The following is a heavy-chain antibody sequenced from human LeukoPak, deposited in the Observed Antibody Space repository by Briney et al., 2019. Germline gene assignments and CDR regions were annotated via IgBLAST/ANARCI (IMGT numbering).Heavy chain of an antibody. Sequence: PGGSLRLSCAASGFTFSSYWMHWVRQSPGKGLEWVSRISDDGSHTGYADSVKGRFTISRDNAKNSLYLQMNSLRAEDTAVYYCAELGITMIGGVWGKGTTVTISS. CDR2: ISDDGSHT. CDR1: GFTFSSYW. V-gene: IGHV3-74*01. CDR3: AELGITMIGGV. D-gene: IGHD3-10*02. J-gene: IGHJ6*04.